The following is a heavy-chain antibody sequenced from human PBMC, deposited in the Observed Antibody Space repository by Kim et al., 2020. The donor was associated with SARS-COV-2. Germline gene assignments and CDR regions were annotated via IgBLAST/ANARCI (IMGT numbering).Heavy chain of an antibody. Sequence: GGSLRLSCAASGFTFSDYYMSWIRQAPGKGLEWVSYISSSSSYTNYADSVKGRFTISRDNAKNSLYLQMNSLRAEDTAVYYCARGGYSSGRYNWFDPWGQGTLVTVSS. CDR1: GFTFSDYY. J-gene: IGHJ5*02. V-gene: IGHV3-11*05. D-gene: IGHD6-19*01. CDR3: ARGGYSSGRYNWFDP. CDR2: ISSSSSYT.